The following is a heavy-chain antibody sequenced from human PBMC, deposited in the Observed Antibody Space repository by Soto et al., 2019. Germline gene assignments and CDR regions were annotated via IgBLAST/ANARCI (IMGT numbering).Heavy chain of an antibody. CDR1: GFTFSSYA. V-gene: IGHV3-30-3*01. J-gene: IGHJ4*02. CDR3: ARSPDRYSYYFDY. CDR2: ISYDGSNK. D-gene: IGHD5-18*01. Sequence: VQLVESGGGVVQPGRSLRLSCAASGFTFSSYAMHWVRQAPGKGLEWVAVISYDGSNKYYADSVKGRFTISRDNSKNTLYLQMNSLRAEDTAVYYCARSPDRYSYYFDYWGQGTLVTVSS.